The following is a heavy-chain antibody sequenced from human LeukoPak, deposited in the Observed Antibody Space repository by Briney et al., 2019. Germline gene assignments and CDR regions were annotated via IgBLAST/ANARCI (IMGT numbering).Heavy chain of an antibody. J-gene: IGHJ4*02. D-gene: IGHD3-22*01. CDR1: GFTFRSYG. V-gene: IGHV3-30*02. CDR3: ARGQFRLHSYDGSTFDY. CDR2: IHHDGSNK. Sequence: SGGSLRLSCAASGFTFRSYGMHWVRQAPGKGLDWVACIHHDGSNKCYADSVRGRLTISRDNSKNTLYLQTNSLRAEGTAVYYCARGQFRLHSYDGSTFDYWGQGTLVSVSS.